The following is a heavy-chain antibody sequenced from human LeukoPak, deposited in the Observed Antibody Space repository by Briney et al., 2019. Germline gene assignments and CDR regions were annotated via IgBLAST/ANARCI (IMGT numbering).Heavy chain of an antibody. CDR2: ISFDGSNK. D-gene: IGHD1-14*01. CDR1: GFTFSSYA. V-gene: IGHV3-30-3*01. CDR3: ARDAPLTLRYFDY. Sequence: GGSLRLSCAASGFTFSSYAMHWVRQAPGKGLEWVAVISFDGSNKYYADSVKGRFTISRDNSKNTLCLQMNSLRAEDTASYYCARDAPLTLRYFDYWGQGTLVTVSS. J-gene: IGHJ4*02.